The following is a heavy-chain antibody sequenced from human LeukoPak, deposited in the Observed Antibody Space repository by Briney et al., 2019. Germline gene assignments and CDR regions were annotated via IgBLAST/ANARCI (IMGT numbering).Heavy chain of an antibody. CDR3: ARGIGMWLRSDLDY. CDR1: GFTFSSYA. V-gene: IGHV3-30-3*01. Sequence: GESLRLSCAASGFTFSSYAMHWVRQAPGKGLEWVAVISYDGSNKYYADSVKGRFTISRDNSKNTLYLQMNSLRAEDTAVYYCARGIGMWLRSDLDYWGQGTLVTVSS. J-gene: IGHJ4*02. D-gene: IGHD5-12*01. CDR2: ISYDGSNK.